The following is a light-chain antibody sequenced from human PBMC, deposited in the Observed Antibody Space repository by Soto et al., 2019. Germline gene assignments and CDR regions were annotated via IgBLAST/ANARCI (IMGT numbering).Light chain of an antibody. J-gene: IGLJ2*01. CDR1: SSDVGSYNL. Sequence: QSALTQPASVSGSPGQSITISCTGTSSDVGSYNLVSWYQQHPGKAPKLMIYEGSKRPSGVSNRFSGSKSGNTASLTISGLQDEDEADYYCCSYADGSTYVVFGGGTKLTVL. V-gene: IGLV2-23*01. CDR2: EGS. CDR3: CSYADGSTYVV.